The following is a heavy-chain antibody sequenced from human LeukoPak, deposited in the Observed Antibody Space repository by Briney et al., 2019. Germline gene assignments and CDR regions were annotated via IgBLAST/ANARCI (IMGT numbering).Heavy chain of an antibody. CDR2: LHASEST. CDR1: GAHISNYY. CDR3: ATLSSGAAFDV. V-gene: IGHV4-4*07. J-gene: IGHJ3*01. D-gene: IGHD3-22*01. Sequence: PSETLSLTCTVSGAHISNYYWTWVRQSAAQGLEWLGRLHASESTIYNPSLRSRVTMSIDTSKDQLSLTLTSVTAADSAVYYCATLSSGAAFDVWGQGTVVTVSS.